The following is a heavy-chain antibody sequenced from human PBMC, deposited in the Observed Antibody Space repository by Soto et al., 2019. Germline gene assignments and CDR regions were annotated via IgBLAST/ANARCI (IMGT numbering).Heavy chain of an antibody. J-gene: IGHJ6*02. CDR3: ARDGMRMTTVTTLYYYGMDV. V-gene: IGHV3-33*01. Sequence: GGSLRLSCAASGFTFSSYGMHWVRQAPGKGLEWVAVIWYDGSNKYYADSVKGRFTISRDNSKNTLYLQMNSLRAEDTAVYYCARDGMRMTTVTTLYYYGMDVWGQGTTVTVSS. D-gene: IGHD4-17*01. CDR2: IWYDGSNK. CDR1: GFTFSSYG.